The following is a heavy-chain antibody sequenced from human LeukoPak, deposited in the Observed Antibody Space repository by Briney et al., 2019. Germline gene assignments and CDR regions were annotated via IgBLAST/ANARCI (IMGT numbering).Heavy chain of an antibody. CDR3: AKDYIVVLVAVSGWFDS. CDR1: GFTFSSYA. D-gene: IGHD2-15*01. Sequence: HPGGSLRLSCAASGFTFSSYAMSWVRQAPGKGLEWVSGISGSGGSTYYADSVKGRFTISRDNSKNTLYLQMKSLRAEDTAVYYCAKDYIVVLVAVSGWFDSWGQGTLVTVSS. V-gene: IGHV3-23*01. CDR2: ISGSGGST. J-gene: IGHJ5*01.